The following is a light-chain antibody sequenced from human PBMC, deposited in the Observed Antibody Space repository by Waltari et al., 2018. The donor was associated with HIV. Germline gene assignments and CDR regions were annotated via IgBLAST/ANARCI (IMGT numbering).Light chain of an antibody. V-gene: IGLV1-44*01. J-gene: IGLJ3*02. CDR3: ATWDDNLRGLL. CDR1: NSNIEYNT. CDR2: ANS. Sequence: QYVLAQPPSASGTPGQRVAISCSGSNSNIEYNTIHWYQQFPGAAPRLLIYANSQRPAGVPDRFSAAKSGTSASLAITGLQTEDEAHYYCATWDDNLRGLLFGGGTKLTVL.